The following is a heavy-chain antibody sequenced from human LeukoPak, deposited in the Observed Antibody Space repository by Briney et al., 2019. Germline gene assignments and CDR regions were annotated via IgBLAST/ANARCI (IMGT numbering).Heavy chain of an antibody. Sequence: ASVKVSCKASGYSFTSNYIHWVRQAPGQGLEWMAKLDPRPGTTSHAQKFQGRVVVTRDTSTSTVYMELSSLRFEDTAVYYCARVLGGDSSNRYSNAFDMWGQGTMVTVSS. D-gene: IGHD6-13*01. J-gene: IGHJ3*02. V-gene: IGHV1-46*01. CDR2: LDPRPGTT. CDR1: GYSFTSNY. CDR3: ARVLGGDSSNRYSNAFDM.